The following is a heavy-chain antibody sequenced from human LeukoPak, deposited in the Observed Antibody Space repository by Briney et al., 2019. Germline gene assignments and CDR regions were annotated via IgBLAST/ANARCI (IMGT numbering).Heavy chain of an antibody. V-gene: IGHV3-21*01. D-gene: IGHD3/OR15-3a*01. CDR1: GFTFSSYS. CDR3: ARDPAEYDFWSGYHDY. J-gene: IGHJ4*02. CDR2: ISSSSSYI. Sequence: KPGGSLRLSCAAYGFTFSSYSMNWVRQAPGKGLEWVSSISSSSSYIYYADSVKGRFTISRDNAKNSLYLQMNSLRAEDTAVYYCARDPAEYDFWSGYHDYWGQGTLVTVSS.